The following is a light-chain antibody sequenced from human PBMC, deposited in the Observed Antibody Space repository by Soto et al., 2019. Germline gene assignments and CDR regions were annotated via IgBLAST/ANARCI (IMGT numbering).Light chain of an antibody. CDR1: SSDIGAYNF. J-gene: IGLJ2*01. Sequence: QSALTQPASVSGSPGQSITISCTGTSSDIGAYNFVSWYQQHPGKAPKLMLYDVNIRPSGVSNRFSGSKSGNTASLTISGLQAEDEADYYFTSWTTSTTMIVGVGTKVTVL. CDR2: DVN. V-gene: IGLV2-14*03. CDR3: TSWTTSTTMI.